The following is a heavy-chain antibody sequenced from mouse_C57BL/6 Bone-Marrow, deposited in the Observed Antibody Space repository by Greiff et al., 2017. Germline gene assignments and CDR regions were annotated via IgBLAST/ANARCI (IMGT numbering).Heavy chain of an antibody. CDR2: ISSGSSTI. J-gene: IGHJ1*03. V-gene: IGHV5-17*01. CDR1: GFTFSDYG. CDR3: ARWLLRWYFDV. Sequence: EVQLVESGGGLVKPGGSLKLSCAASGFTFSDYGMHWVRQAPEKGLEWVAYISSGSSTIYYADTVKGGFTISRDNATNTLFLQMTSLRSEDTAMYYCARWLLRWYFDVWGTGTTVTVSS. D-gene: IGHD2-3*01.